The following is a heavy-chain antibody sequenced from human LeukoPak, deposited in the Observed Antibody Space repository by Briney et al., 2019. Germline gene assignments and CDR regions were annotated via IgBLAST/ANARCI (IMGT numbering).Heavy chain of an antibody. J-gene: IGHJ6*03. V-gene: IGHV4-34*01. Sequence: TSETLSLTCAVYGGSFSGYYWSWIRQPPGMGLEWIGEINHSGSTNYNPSLKSRVTISVDTSKNQFSLKLSSVTAADTAVYYCARGRRYYYYYYMDVWGKGTTVTVSS. CDR3: ARGRRYYYYYYMDV. CDR1: GGSFSGYY. CDR2: INHSGST.